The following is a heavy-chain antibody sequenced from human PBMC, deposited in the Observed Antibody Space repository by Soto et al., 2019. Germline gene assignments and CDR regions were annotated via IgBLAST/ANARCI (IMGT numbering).Heavy chain of an antibody. V-gene: IGHV3-30*18. CDR3: AKDTYSDTEGYYGMDV. D-gene: IGHD1-26*01. Sequence: PGGSLRLSCAASGFTFASYAMAWVRQAPGKGVEWVAVISYDGSNKYYADSVKGRFTISRDNSKNTLYLQMNSLRAEDTAVYYCAKDTYSDTEGYYGMDVWGQGTTVTVSS. CDR2: ISYDGSNK. J-gene: IGHJ6*02. CDR1: GFTFASYA.